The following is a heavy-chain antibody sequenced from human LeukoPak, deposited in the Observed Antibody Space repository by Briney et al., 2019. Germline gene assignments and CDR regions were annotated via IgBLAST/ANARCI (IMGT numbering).Heavy chain of an antibody. CDR1: GFTFSSYE. Sequence: PGGSLRLSCAASGFTFSSYEMNWVRQAPGKGLEWVSYISSSGSTTYYADSVKGRFTISRDNATNSLYLQMNSLRAEDTAVYYCAREELWFGELSVAAFDIWGQGTMVTVSS. J-gene: IGHJ3*02. V-gene: IGHV3-48*03. CDR3: AREELWFGELSVAAFDI. CDR2: ISSSGSTT. D-gene: IGHD3-10*01.